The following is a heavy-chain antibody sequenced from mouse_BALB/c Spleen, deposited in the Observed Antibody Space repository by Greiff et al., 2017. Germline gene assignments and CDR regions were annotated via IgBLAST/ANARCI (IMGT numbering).Heavy chain of an antibody. J-gene: IGHJ2*01. CDR2: IYPGSGST. V-gene: IGHV1S22*01. CDR1: GYTFTSYW. Sequence: LQQPGSELVRPGASVKLSCKASGYTFTSYWMHWVKQRPGQGLEWIGNIYPGSGSTNYDEKFKSKATLTVDTSSSTAYMQLSSLTSEDSAVYYCTREGYEDYWGQGTTLTVSS. CDR3: TREGYEDY. D-gene: IGHD2-10*02.